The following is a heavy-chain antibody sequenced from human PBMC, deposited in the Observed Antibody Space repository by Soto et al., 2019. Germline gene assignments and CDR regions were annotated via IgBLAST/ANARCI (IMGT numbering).Heavy chain of an antibody. Sequence: PGGSLRLSCAASGFTFSTYAMSWVRQAPGKGLEWVSAIGSSGTPTYYADSVKGRFTVSRDNSKFTLFLQMNSLRVEDTAVYYCATGCSGWARLWDYRGQGTLVTVSS. CDR3: ATGCSGWARLWDY. V-gene: IGHV3-23*01. CDR1: GFTFSTYA. CDR2: IGSSGTPT. J-gene: IGHJ4*02. D-gene: IGHD6-19*01.